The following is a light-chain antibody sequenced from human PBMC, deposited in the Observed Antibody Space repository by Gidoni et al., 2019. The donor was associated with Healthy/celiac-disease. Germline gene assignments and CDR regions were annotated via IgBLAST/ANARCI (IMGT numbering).Light chain of an antibody. J-gene: IGKJ4*01. Sequence: EIVLTQSPGTLSLSPGERATLSCRASQSVSSSYLAWYQQIPGQAPRLLIYGASSRATGIPDRFSGSGSGTDFTLNISRLEPEDFAVYYCQQYGSSPPLTFGGGTKVEIK. CDR1: QSVSSSY. CDR3: QQYGSSPPLT. V-gene: IGKV3-20*01. CDR2: GAS.